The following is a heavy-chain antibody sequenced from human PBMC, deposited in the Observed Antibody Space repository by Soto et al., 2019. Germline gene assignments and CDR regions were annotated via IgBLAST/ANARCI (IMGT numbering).Heavy chain of an antibody. V-gene: IGHV1-2*02. Sequence: GASVKVSCKASGYTFTGYYMHWVRQAPGQGLEWMGWINPNSGGTNYAQKFQGRVTMTRDTSISTAYMELSRLRSDDTAVYYCAREYGDYGGGREPYYYYYGMDVWGQGTTVTVSS. CDR2: INPNSGGT. J-gene: IGHJ6*02. D-gene: IGHD4-17*01. CDR3: AREYGDYGGGREPYYYYYGMDV. CDR1: GYTFTGYY.